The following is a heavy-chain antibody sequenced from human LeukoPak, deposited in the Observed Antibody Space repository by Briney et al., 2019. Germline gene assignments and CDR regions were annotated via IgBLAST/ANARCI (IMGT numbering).Heavy chain of an antibody. Sequence: GRSLRLSCAASGFTFGSYAMHWVRQAPGKGLEWVAVISYDGSNKYYADSVKGRFTISRDNSKNTLYLQMSSLRAEDTAVYYCARDPSYYDSSGYLNWGQGTLVTVSS. D-gene: IGHD3-22*01. V-gene: IGHV3-30-3*01. CDR3: ARDPSYYDSSGYLN. J-gene: IGHJ4*02. CDR1: GFTFGSYA. CDR2: ISYDGSNK.